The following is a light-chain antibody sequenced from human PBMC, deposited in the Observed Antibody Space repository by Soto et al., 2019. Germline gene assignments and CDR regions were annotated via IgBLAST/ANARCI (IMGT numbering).Light chain of an antibody. V-gene: IGKV3-20*01. J-gene: IGKJ1*01. Sequence: EIVLTQSPGTLSLSQGKRATLSCRASQSVSSNYLAWYRQKHGQAPRVXIYGASSWATGIPDRFSGRGSGTDFTLTISRLEPEDFEVYDCQQYGSSTQTFGQGTKVDIK. CDR2: GAS. CDR1: QSVSSNY. CDR3: QQYGSSTQT.